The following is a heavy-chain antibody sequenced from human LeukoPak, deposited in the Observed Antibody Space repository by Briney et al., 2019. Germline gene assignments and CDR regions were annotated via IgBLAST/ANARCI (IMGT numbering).Heavy chain of an antibody. CDR1: GFTFSSYA. CDR2: ISSSSSYI. Sequence: GGTLRLSCAASGFTFSSYAMSWVRQAPGKGLEWVSSISSSSSYIYYADSVKGRFTISRDNAKNSLYLQMNSLRAEDTAVYYCARGVLVDYWGQGTLVTVPS. V-gene: IGHV3-21*01. J-gene: IGHJ4*02. CDR3: ARGVLVDY.